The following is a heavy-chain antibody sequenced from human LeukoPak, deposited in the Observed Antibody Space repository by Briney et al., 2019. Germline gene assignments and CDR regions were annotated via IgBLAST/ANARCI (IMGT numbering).Heavy chain of an antibody. Sequence: SETLSLTCTVSGGSISSYYWSWIRQPPGKGLEWIGYIYYSGSTNYNPSLKSRVTISVDTSKNQFSLKLSSVTAADTAVYYCARTGIAAAGTIRGVKYFQHWGQGTLVTVSS. J-gene: IGHJ1*01. CDR2: IYYSGST. CDR1: GGSISSYY. D-gene: IGHD6-13*01. V-gene: IGHV4-59*12. CDR3: ARTGIAAAGTIRGVKYFQH.